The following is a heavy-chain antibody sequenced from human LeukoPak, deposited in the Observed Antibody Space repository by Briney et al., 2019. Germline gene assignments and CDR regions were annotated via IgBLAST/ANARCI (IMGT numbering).Heavy chain of an antibody. CDR1: GFTFSSYA. V-gene: IGHV3-23*01. D-gene: IGHD6-13*01. CDR3: AKDRRLIAAPEYFQH. J-gene: IGHJ1*01. CDR2: ISGSGGST. Sequence: GGSLRLSCAASGFTFSSYAMSWVRQAPGKGLEWVSTISGSGGSTYYADSVKGRFTISRDNSKNTLYLQMNSLRAEDTAVYYCAKDRRLIAAPEYFQHWGQGTLVTVSS.